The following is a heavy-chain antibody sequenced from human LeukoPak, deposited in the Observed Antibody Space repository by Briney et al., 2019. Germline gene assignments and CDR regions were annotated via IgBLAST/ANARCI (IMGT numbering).Heavy chain of an antibody. CDR3: ARVSHFDSSGYYSSPYFDL. CDR1: GFTFSIYS. CDR2: ISSSSNYI. V-gene: IGHV3-21*01. D-gene: IGHD3-22*01. J-gene: IGHJ2*01. Sequence: GGSLRLSCAASGFTFSIYSMNWVRQAPGKGLEWVSSISSSSNYIYYADSLKGRFTISRDNAKNSLYLQMDSLRAEDTAVYYCARVSHFDSSGYYSSPYFDLWGRGTLVTVSS.